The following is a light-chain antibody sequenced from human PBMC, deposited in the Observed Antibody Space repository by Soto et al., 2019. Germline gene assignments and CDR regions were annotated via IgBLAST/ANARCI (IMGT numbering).Light chain of an antibody. CDR3: CSYADTSTFWVV. CDR1: SSDFGGYNV. V-gene: IGLV2-23*03. Sequence: QSALTQPASVSGSPGQSITISCSGTSSDFGGYNVVSWYQQHPGKAPKLIIYEGTKRPSGVSNRFSGSKSGNAASLTISGIQTGDEADYYCCSYADTSTFWVVFGGGTKLTVL. CDR2: EGT. J-gene: IGLJ3*02.